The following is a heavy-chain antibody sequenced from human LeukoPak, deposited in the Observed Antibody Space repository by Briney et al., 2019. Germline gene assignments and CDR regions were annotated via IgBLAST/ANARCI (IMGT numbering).Heavy chain of an antibody. CDR3: ARRDYGGKHFDY. Sequence: RESLKTSCKGSGYIFTSYWIGWVRQMPGKGLEWRGIIYTGDSDTRYSPSFQGQVTISADKSISTAYLQWSSLKASDTAMYYCARRDYGGKHFDYWGQGTLVTVSS. D-gene: IGHD4-23*01. CDR1: GYIFTSYW. CDR2: IYTGDSDT. J-gene: IGHJ4*02. V-gene: IGHV5-51*01.